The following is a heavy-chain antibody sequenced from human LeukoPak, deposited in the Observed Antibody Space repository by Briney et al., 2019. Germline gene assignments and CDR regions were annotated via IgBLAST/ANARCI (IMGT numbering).Heavy chain of an antibody. CDR2: ISGSGGST. D-gene: IGHD6-13*01. J-gene: IGHJ4*02. Sequence: GSLRLSCAASGFTFSSYAMSWVRQTPGKGLEWVSAISGSGGSTYYADSVKGRFTISRDNSKNTLYLQMNSLRAEDTAVYYCARAPTEGGYSSSWYAGIDYWGQGTLVTVSS. V-gene: IGHV3-23*01. CDR1: GFTFSSYA. CDR3: ARAPTEGGYSSSWYAGIDY.